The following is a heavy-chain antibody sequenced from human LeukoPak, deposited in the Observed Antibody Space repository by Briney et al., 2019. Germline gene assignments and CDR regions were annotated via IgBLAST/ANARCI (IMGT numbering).Heavy chain of an antibody. Sequence: ASVKVSCKTSGYTFTGYYIHCVRQAPGQGLEWIGWMNPDSGGTTYAQKFQGRVSMTRDTSINTAYMELKRLRSDDTAVYYCARGKTYGGYPDFPNDYWGQGTLVTVSS. V-gene: IGHV1-2*02. D-gene: IGHD5-12*01. CDR3: ARGKTYGGYPDFPNDY. CDR2: MNPDSGGT. J-gene: IGHJ4*02. CDR1: GYTFTGYY.